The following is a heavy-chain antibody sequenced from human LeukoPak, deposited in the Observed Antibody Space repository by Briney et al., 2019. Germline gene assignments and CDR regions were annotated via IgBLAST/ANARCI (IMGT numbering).Heavy chain of an antibody. Sequence: SETLSLTCTVSGGSISSSSYYRGWIRQPPGKGLEWIGSIYYSGSTYYNPSLKSRVTISVDTSKNQFSLKLSSVTAADTAVYYCATNGDYGSYYYYGMDVWGQGTTVTVSS. V-gene: IGHV4-39*07. CDR3: ATNGDYGSYYYYGMDV. CDR2: IYYSGST. CDR1: GGSISSSSYY. J-gene: IGHJ6*02. D-gene: IGHD4-17*01.